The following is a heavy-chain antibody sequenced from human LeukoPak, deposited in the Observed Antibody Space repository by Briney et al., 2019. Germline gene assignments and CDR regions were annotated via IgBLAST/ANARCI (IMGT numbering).Heavy chain of an antibody. CDR1: GGSFSGYY. CDR2: INHSGST. D-gene: IGHD1-14*01. J-gene: IGHJ4*02. V-gene: IGHV4-34*01. CDR3: ARGQVTGFAWLDY. Sequence: SETLSLTCAVYGGSFSGYYWSWIRQPPGKGLEWIGEINHSGSTNYNPSLKSRVTISVDTSKNQFSLMLSSVTAADTAVYYCARGQVTGFAWLDYWGQGTLVTVSS.